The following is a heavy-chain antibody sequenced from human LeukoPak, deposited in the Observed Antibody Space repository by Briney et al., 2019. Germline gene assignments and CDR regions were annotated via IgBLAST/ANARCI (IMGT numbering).Heavy chain of an antibody. V-gene: IGHV1-2*02. D-gene: IGHD6-13*01. J-gene: IGHJ4*02. CDR2: INPNSGGT. Sequence: ASVKVSCKASGYTFTGDYMHWVRQAPGQGLEWMGWINPNSGGTNYAQKFQGRVTMTRDTSISTAYMELSRLRSDDTAVYYCASRGYIAAAVIDYWGQGTLVPVSS. CDR1: GYTFTGDY. CDR3: ASRGYIAAAVIDY.